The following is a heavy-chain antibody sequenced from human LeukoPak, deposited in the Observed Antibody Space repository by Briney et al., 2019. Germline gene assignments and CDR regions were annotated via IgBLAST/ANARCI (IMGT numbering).Heavy chain of an antibody. CDR2: INPNSGGT. CDR3: ARLKYSGSYVDLDY. D-gene: IGHD1-26*01. J-gene: IGHJ4*02. V-gene: IGHV1-2*02. Sequence: ASVKVSCKASGYTFTGYYIHWVRQAPGQGLEWMGWINPNSGGTNYAQKFQGRVTMTRDTSISTAYMELSRLRSDDTAVYYCARLKYSGSYVDLDYWGQGTLVTVSS. CDR1: GYTFTGYY.